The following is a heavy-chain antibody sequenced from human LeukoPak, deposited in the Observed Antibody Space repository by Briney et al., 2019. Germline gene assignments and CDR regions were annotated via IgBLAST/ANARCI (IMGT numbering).Heavy chain of an antibody. V-gene: IGHV4-61*09. D-gene: IGHD1-26*01. CDR1: GGSLSTGSYY. J-gene: IGHJ4*02. CDR2: IHTSGTM. CDR3: ARVAREVGIEY. Sequence: PSQTLSLTCTVSGGSLSTGSYYWSWIRQPAGRGLEWIGHIHTSGTMNYNASLKSRVTISVDKSKNPFSLMLSSVTAGHTAVYFGARVAREVGIEYWGQGTLVTVSS.